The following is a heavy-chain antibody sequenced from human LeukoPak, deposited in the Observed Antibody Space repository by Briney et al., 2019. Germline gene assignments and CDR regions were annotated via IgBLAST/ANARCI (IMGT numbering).Heavy chain of an antibody. Sequence: SETLSLTCAVYVGSFSGYYWSWIRQPPGKGLEWIGEINHSGSTNYNPSLKSRVTISVDTSKNQFSLKLSSVTAADTAVYYCARGRGIVATISRYYYYYYMDVWGKGTTVTVSS. CDR1: VGSFSGYY. CDR2: INHSGST. CDR3: ARGRGIVATISRYYYYYYMDV. J-gene: IGHJ6*03. D-gene: IGHD5-12*01. V-gene: IGHV4-34*01.